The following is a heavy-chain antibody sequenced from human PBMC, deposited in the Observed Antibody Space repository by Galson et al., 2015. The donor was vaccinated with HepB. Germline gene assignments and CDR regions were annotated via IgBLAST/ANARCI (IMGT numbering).Heavy chain of an antibody. Sequence: SLRLSCAASGFTFSNYAMHWVRQAPGKELEWVTLMSNDGSNKYYADSVKGRFTISRDNSKNTVYLQMNSLRAEDTAVYYCARASGWYGALDIWGQGTMVTVSS. D-gene: IGHD6-19*01. V-gene: IGHV3-30-3*01. CDR1: GFTFSNYA. CDR2: MSNDGSNK. J-gene: IGHJ3*02. CDR3: ARASGWYGALDI.